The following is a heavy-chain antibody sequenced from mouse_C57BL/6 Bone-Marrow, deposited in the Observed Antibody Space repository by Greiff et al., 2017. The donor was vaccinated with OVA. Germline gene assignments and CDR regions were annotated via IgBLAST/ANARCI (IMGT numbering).Heavy chain of an antibody. CDR1: GYTFTSYW. J-gene: IGHJ2*01. Sequence: QVQLQQPGAELVKPGASVKMSCKASGYTFTSYWITWVKQRPGQGLEWIGDIYPGSGSTNYNEKFKSKATLTVETSSSTAYMQLGSLTSEDSSVYYCARGYYGSSYGFDYWGQGTTLTVSS. D-gene: IGHD1-1*01. V-gene: IGHV1-55*01. CDR2: IYPGSGST. CDR3: ARGYYGSSYGFDY.